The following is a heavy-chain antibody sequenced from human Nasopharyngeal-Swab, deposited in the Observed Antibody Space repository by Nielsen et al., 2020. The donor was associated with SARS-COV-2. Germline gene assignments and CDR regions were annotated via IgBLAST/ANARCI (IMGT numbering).Heavy chain of an antibody. CDR2: IIPLLGIA. D-gene: IGHD3-16*02. CDR3: ASSDYVWGSYRYTGAYFDY. V-gene: IGHV1-69*10. J-gene: IGHJ4*02. CDR1: GGTFSSYA. Sequence: SVKVSCKASGGTFSSYAISWVRQAPGQGLEWMGGIIPLLGIANYAQKFQGRVTITADKSTSTAYMELSSLRSEDTAVYYCASSDYVWGSYRYTGAYFDYWGQGTLVTVSS.